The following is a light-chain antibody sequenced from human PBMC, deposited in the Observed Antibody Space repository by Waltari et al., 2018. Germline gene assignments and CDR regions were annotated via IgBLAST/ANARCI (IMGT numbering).Light chain of an antibody. CDR3: QHYDSYPWK. CDR1: QRISSW. CDR2: KAS. J-gene: IGKJ1*01. V-gene: IGKV1-5*03. Sequence: DIQMTQSPSTLSASVGDRVTITCRASQRISSWLAWYQQKPGKAPNLLIYKASTLESGVPSRFSGSGSGTEFTLTISSLQPDDFATYYCQHYDSYPWKFGQGTKVEIK.